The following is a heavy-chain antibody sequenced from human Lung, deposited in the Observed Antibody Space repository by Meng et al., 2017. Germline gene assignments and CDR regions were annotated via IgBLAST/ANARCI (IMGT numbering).Heavy chain of an antibody. V-gene: IGHV1-2*06. Sequence: QVPLVQSGDEVKQPGASVKVSCKASGYTFPDYWLHWVRRAPGQGLEWMGRINPKSGDTHYAQRFQGRVTMTGDTSISTAYMELSGLRSDDTAMYYCARDEDISAAGKLFGDYWGQGTLVTVSS. CDR3: ARDEDISAAGKLFGDY. D-gene: IGHD6-13*01. CDR2: INPKSGDT. J-gene: IGHJ4*02. CDR1: GYTFPDYW.